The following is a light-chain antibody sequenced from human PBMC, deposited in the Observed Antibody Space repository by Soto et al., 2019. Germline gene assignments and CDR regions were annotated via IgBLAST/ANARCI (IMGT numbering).Light chain of an antibody. V-gene: IGLV2-14*03. CDR3: TSYTSSITYV. J-gene: IGLJ1*01. Sequence: QSVLTQPASVSGSPGQSITISCTGTSSDVGGYNFVSWYQHHPGKAPKLIIYDVTNRPSGISNRFSGSKSGNTASLTISGLQAEYEADYYCTSYTSSITYVFGTGTMVTVL. CDR2: DVT. CDR1: SSDVGGYNF.